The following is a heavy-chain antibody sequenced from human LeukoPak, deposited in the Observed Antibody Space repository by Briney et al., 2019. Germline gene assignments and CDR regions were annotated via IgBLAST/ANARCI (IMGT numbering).Heavy chain of an antibody. J-gene: IGHJ5*02. CDR3: AREEGVRRQKNWFDP. D-gene: IGHD3-10*01. V-gene: IGHV4-4*02. CDR1: GGSISSSNW. Sequence: SGTLSLTCAVSGGSISSSNWWSWVRQPPGKGLEWIGEIYHSGSTNYNPSLKSRVTISVDKSKNQFSLKLSSVTAADTAVYYCAREEGVRRQKNWFDPWGQGTLVTVSS. CDR2: IYHSGST.